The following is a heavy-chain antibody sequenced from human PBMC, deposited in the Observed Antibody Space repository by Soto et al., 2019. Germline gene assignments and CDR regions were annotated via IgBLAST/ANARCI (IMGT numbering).Heavy chain of an antibody. Sequence: QVHLVQSGAEVKKPGASVKVSCKASGYSFTGNSMHWVRQAPGQGLEWMGWINPNNGGTNYAQKYKGRVTMTRDTSISTAYMDLSRLRSEDTAVYYCAMQRGGVVYWGQGTLVTVSS. J-gene: IGHJ4*02. CDR3: AMQRGGVVY. CDR1: GYSFTGNS. CDR2: INPNNGGT. D-gene: IGHD6-25*01. V-gene: IGHV1-2*02.